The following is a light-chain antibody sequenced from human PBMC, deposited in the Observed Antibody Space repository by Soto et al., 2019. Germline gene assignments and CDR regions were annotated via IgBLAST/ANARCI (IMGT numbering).Light chain of an antibody. Sequence: QSALTQPRSVSGSPGQSITMSCTGTSSDVGGYNHVSWYRQHPGKAPKLMIYDVSKRPSGVPDRFSGSKSGNTASLTISGLQAEDESDYYCCSYAGSYTHYVFGTGTKLTVL. V-gene: IGLV2-11*01. CDR2: DVS. CDR1: SSDVGGYNH. J-gene: IGLJ1*01. CDR3: CSYAGSYTHYV.